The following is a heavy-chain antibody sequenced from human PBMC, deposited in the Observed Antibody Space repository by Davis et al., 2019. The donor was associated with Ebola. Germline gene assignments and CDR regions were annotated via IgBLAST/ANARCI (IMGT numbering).Heavy chain of an antibody. J-gene: IGHJ6*02. Sequence: GESLKISCAASVFTFSNYAMSWVRQPPEKGLEWVSAISGRGDYTYHADSVKGRFTISRDNSMNTLYLQLSSLRVEDTAIHYCAKDPTDYYYYYGMDVWGQGTTVTVSS. CDR2: ISGRGDYT. CDR1: VFTFSNYA. CDR3: AKDPTDYYYYYGMDV. V-gene: IGHV3-23*01.